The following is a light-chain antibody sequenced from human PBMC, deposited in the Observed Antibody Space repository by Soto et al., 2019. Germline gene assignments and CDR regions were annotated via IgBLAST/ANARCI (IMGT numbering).Light chain of an antibody. CDR2: AAS. Sequence: DIQMTQSASSVSASVGDRVTITCRASQGISTWLAWYQQKPGKAPKLLISAASSLQSGVPSRFSGRGSETDFTLTISSLQPEDFATYYCQQTNSLPFTFGPGTRLEIK. CDR1: QGISTW. J-gene: IGKJ5*01. CDR3: QQTNSLPFT. V-gene: IGKV1-12*01.